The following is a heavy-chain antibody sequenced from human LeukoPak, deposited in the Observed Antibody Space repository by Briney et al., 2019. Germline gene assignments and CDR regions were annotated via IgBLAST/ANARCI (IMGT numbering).Heavy chain of an antibody. CDR3: ARDSPWWGDAFDI. CDR2: INTNTGNP. V-gene: IGHV7-4-1*02. CDR1: GYTFTSYA. Sequence: ASVTVSCTASGYTFTSYAMNWVRQAPGQGLEWMGWINTNTGNPTYAQGFTGRFVFSLDTSVSTAYLQISSLKAEDTAVYYCARDSPWWGDAFDIWGQGTMVTVSS. J-gene: IGHJ3*02. D-gene: IGHD2-15*01.